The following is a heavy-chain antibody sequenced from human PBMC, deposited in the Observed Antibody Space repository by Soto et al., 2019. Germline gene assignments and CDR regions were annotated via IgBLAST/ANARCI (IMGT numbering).Heavy chain of an antibody. CDR3: ARVAGSRTTVTPRGYYYYMDV. V-gene: IGHV1-8*01. D-gene: IGHD4-17*01. J-gene: IGHJ6*03. CDR2: MNPNSGNT. CDR1: GYTFTSYD. Sequence: ASVKVSCKASGYTFTSYDINWVRQATGQGLEWMGWMNPNSGNTGYAQKFQGRVTMTRNTSISTAYMELSSLRSEDTTVYYCARVAGSRTTVTPRGYYYYMDVWGKGTTVTVSS.